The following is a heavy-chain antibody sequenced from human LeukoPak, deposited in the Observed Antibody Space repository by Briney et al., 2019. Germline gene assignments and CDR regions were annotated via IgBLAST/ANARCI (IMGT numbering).Heavy chain of an antibody. Sequence: PSETLSLTCTVSGGSISSYYWSWIRQPPGKGLEWIGYIYYSGSTNYNPSLKSRVTISVDTSKNQFSLKLSSVTAADTAVYYCAVGRGELPATDYWGQGTLVTVSS. CDR3: AVGRGELPATDY. D-gene: IGHD1-26*01. CDR2: IYYSGST. J-gene: IGHJ4*02. V-gene: IGHV4-59*01. CDR1: GGSISSYY.